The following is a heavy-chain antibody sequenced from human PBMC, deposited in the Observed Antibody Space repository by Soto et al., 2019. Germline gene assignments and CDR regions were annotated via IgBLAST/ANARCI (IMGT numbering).Heavy chain of an antibody. CDR1: GFTFSDYY. J-gene: IGHJ6*02. CDR3: ARTDRGYCSGGSCYSFIHYGMDV. CDR2: ISSSGSTI. V-gene: IGHV3-11*01. Sequence: QVQLVESGGGLVKPGGSLRLSCAASGFTFSDYYMSWIRQAPGKGLEWVSYISSSGSTIYYPDSVKGRFTISRDNAKNAPYLQMNSLRAEDTAVYYSARTDRGYCSGGSCYSFIHYGMDVWGQGTTVTVSS. D-gene: IGHD2-15*01.